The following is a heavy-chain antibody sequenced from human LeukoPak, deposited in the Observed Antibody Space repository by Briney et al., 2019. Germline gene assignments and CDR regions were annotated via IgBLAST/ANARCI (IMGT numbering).Heavy chain of an antibody. CDR1: GFTFSSYA. Sequence: GGSLRLSCAASGFTFSSYAMHWVRQAPGKGLEYVSAISSNGGSTYYANSVKGRFTISRDNSKNTLYLQMGSLRAEDMAVYYCARGSGRRWLQFPRGASAGCYFDYWGQGTLVTVSS. J-gene: IGHJ4*02. CDR2: ISSNGGST. D-gene: IGHD5-24*01. CDR3: ARGSGRRWLQFPRGASAGCYFDY. V-gene: IGHV3-64*01.